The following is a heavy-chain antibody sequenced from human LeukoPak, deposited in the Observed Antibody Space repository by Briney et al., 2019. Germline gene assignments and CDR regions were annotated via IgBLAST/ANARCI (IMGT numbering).Heavy chain of an antibody. J-gene: IGHJ3*02. D-gene: IGHD3-16*01. CDR3: ARDRLVWGSYLAFDI. Sequence: PGGSLRLSCAASGFTFSSYWMHWVRQAPGKGLVWVSRINSDGSSTSYADSVKGRFTISRDNAKNTLYLQMNSLRAEDTAVYYCARDRLVWGSYLAFDIWGQGTMVTVSS. V-gene: IGHV3-74*01. CDR1: GFTFSSYW. CDR2: INSDGSST.